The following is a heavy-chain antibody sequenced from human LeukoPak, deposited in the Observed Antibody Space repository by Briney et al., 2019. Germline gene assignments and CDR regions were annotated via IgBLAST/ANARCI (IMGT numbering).Heavy chain of an antibody. J-gene: IGHJ6*02. V-gene: IGHV4-61*02. CDR3: ARAEDV. Sequence: PSQTLSLTCTVSGGSISSGSYYWSWIRQPAGKGLEWIGRIYTSGSTNYNPSLKSRVTISVDTSKNQFSLKLSSVTAADTAVYYCARAEDVWGQGTTVTVSS. CDR1: GGSISSGSYY. CDR2: IYTSGST.